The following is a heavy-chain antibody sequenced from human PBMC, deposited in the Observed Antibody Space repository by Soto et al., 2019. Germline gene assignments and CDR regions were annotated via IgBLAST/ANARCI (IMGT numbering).Heavy chain of an antibody. CDR1: GFTFSSYA. J-gene: IGHJ6*02. V-gene: IGHV3-30-3*01. CDR2: ISYDGSNK. D-gene: IGHD6-6*01. Sequence: GGSLRLSCAASGFTFSSYAMHWVRQAPGKGLEWVAVISYDGSNKYYADSVKGRFTISRDNSKNTLYLQMNSLRAEDTAVYYCARDPRTARASAMDVWGQGTTVTVSS. CDR3: ARDPRTARASAMDV.